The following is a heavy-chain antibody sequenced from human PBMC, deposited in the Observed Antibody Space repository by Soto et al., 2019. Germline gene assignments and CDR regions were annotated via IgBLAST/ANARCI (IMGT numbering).Heavy chain of an antibody. CDR2: IIPIFGTA. CDR1: GGTFSSYA. CDR3: ARVMRYSSSWDVTYYFDY. D-gene: IGHD6-13*01. V-gene: IGHV1-69*13. J-gene: IGHJ4*02. Sequence: LVEVSCKAAGGTFSSYASSWVRPAPGQGLEWMGGIIPIFGTANYAQKFQGRVTITADESTSTAYMELSSLRSEDTAVYYCARVMRYSSSWDVTYYFDYWGQGTLVTVSS.